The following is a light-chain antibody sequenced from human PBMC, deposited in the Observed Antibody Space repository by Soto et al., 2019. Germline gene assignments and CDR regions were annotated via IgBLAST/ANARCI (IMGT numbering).Light chain of an antibody. V-gene: IGKV1-9*01. Sequence: IQLTQSPSSRSASVGDSFTLXXRASKAISSHLAWYQQKPGKAPKXVVYVASTLQSGVPSRFSGSGSGTDFTLTISCLQSEDFATYYCQQYYSYPLAFGPGTKVDIK. CDR2: VAS. J-gene: IGKJ3*01. CDR1: KAISSH. CDR3: QQYYSYPLA.